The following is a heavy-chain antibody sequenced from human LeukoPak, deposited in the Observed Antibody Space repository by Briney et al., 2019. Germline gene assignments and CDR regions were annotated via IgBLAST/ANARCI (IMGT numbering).Heavy chain of an antibody. Sequence: SETLSLTCTVSGGSISSYYWSWIRQPPGKGLEWIGYIYYSGSTNYNPSLKSRVTISVDTSKNQFSLKLSSVTAADTAVYYCAGYCSGGSCYGWFDPWGQGTLVTVSS. J-gene: IGHJ5*02. CDR3: AGYCSGGSCYGWFDP. V-gene: IGHV4-59*01. CDR1: GGSISSYY. D-gene: IGHD2-15*01. CDR2: IYYSGST.